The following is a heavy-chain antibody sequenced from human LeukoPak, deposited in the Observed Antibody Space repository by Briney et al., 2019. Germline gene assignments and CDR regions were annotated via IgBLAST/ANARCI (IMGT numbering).Heavy chain of an antibody. CDR1: GRPFSSYT. Sequence: ASVKVSCKASGRPFSSYTINWVRLVPGQGLEWMGRIFPIIDMANYAQKFHGRVTIIADKSTNTAYMELSSLRPEDTAVYYCARGRGEMATIKGCAFDIWGQGTMVTVSS. D-gene: IGHD5-24*01. V-gene: IGHV1-69*02. CDR3: ARGRGEMATIKGCAFDI. CDR2: IFPIIDMA. J-gene: IGHJ3*02.